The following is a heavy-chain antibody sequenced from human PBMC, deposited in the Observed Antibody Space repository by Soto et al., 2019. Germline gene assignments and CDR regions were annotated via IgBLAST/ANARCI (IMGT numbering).Heavy chain of an antibody. V-gene: IGHV4-31*03. Sequence: PSETLSLTRTVSGGSISRCGYYWNWIRQHPGKGLEWIGYIYYSGSTYYNPSLKSRVTISVDTSKNQFSLKLSSVTAADTAVYYCARRYGGNSGDYWGQGTLVTAPQ. D-gene: IGHD2-21*02. CDR3: ARRYGGNSGDY. J-gene: IGHJ4*02. CDR1: GGSISRCGYY. CDR2: IYYSGST.